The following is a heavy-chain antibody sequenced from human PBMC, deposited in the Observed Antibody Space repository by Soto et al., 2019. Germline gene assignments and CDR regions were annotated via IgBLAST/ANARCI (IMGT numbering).Heavy chain of an antibody. J-gene: IGHJ4*02. CDR1: GYTFTSYA. V-gene: IGHV1-3*01. CDR3: ARVRSSGWRPYYFDY. CDR2: INAGNGNT. Sequence: QVQLVQSGAEVKKPGASVKVSCKASGYTFTSYAMHWVRQAPGQRLEWMGWINAGNGNTKYSQKFQGRVNITRDTSASTAYMELSSLRSEDTAVYYCARVRSSGWRPYYFDYWGQGTLVTVSS. D-gene: IGHD6-19*01.